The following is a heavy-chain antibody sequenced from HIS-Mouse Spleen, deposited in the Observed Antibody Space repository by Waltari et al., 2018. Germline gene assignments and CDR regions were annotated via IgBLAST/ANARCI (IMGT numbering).Heavy chain of an antibody. J-gene: IGHJ4*02. Sequence: QVQLQQSGPGLVKPSQTLSLTCAISGDSVSSNSAAWNWIRQSPSRGLEWLGRTDYRSKGYNDYAVAGKSRITINPDTSKNQFSLQLNSVTPEDTAVYYCARSGFVAAAGTIDYWGQGTLVTVSS. CDR2: TDYRSKGYN. D-gene: IGHD6-13*01. CDR3: ARSGFVAAAGTIDY. CDR1: GDSVSSNSAA. V-gene: IGHV6-1*01.